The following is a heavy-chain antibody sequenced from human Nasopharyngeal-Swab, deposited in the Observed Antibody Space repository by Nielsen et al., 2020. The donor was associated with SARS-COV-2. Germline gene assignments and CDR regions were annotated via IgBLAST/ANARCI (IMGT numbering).Heavy chain of an antibody. CDR3: ARKRRGYYYYGMDV. CDR1: GDTFTCYY. J-gene: IGHJ6*02. D-gene: IGHD3-10*01. CDR2: INPNSGGT. Sequence: ASVKVTCKASGDTFTCYYMHWVRQAPGQGLEWMGWINPNSGGTNYAQKFQGWVTMTRDTSISTAYMELSRLRSDDTAVYYCARKRRGYYYYGMDVWGQGTTVTVSS. V-gene: IGHV1-2*04.